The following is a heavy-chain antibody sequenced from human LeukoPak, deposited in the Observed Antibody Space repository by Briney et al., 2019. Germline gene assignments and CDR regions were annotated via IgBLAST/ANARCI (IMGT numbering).Heavy chain of an antibody. CDR2: IYPGDSDT. V-gene: IGHV5-51*01. D-gene: IGHD3-22*01. J-gene: IGHJ5*02. CDR3: ARHIKYSSGGHWFDP. CDR1: GYSFTSQW. Sequence: GESLKISCKASGYSFTSQWIGWVRQMPGRGLEWMGIIYPGDSDTRYSPSFQGQVTISADKSISTAYLQWSSLKASDTAMYYCARHIKYSSGGHWFDPWGQGTLVTVSS.